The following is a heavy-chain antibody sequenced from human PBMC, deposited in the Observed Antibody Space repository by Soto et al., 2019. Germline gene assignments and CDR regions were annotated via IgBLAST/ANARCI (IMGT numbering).Heavy chain of an antibody. CDR2: IKEDGSEK. V-gene: IGHV3-7*01. D-gene: IGHD4-4*01. Sequence: PGGSLRLSCAASEFSFSNHWMSWVRQAPGKGLEWVANIKEDGSEKYYVDSVKGRFTISRDNAKNTLYLQMSSLRPEDTAVYYCTRGHPSIYNYWGQGALVTV. CDR3: TRGHPSIYNY. J-gene: IGHJ4*02. CDR1: EFSFSNHW.